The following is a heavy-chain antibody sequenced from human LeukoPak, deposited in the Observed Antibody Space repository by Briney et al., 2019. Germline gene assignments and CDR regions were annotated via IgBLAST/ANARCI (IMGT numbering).Heavy chain of an antibody. V-gene: IGHV4-34*01. Sequence: SETLSLTCAVYGGSFSGYYWSWIRQPPGKGLEWIGEINHSGSTNYNPSLKSRVTISVDTSKNQLSLKLSSVTAADTAVYYCARGLNYYGSGSYTDYWGQGTLVTVSS. CDR3: ARGLNYYGSGSYTDY. D-gene: IGHD3-10*01. CDR2: INHSGST. CDR1: GGSFSGYY. J-gene: IGHJ4*02.